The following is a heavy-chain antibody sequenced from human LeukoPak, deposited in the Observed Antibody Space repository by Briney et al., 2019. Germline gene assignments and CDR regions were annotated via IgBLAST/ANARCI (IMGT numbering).Heavy chain of an antibody. Sequence: PGGSLRLSCAASGFTFSPYWMHWVRHVPGKGLVWVARINGDGGITTYADSVKGRFTISRDNAKNALYLQMNSLRADDTAVYYCTRDREQEPTYDYWGQGALVTVSS. CDR3: TRDREQEPTYDY. V-gene: IGHV3-74*01. CDR1: GFTFSPYW. D-gene: IGHD6-13*01. CDR2: INGDGGIT. J-gene: IGHJ4*02.